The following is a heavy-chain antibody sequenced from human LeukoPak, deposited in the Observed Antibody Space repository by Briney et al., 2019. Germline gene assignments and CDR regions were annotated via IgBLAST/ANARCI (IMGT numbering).Heavy chain of an antibody. D-gene: IGHD3-10*01. J-gene: IGHJ5*02. CDR3: ARLGITMVRGANNWFDP. CDR2: IYYSGST. Sequence: SETLSLTCTVSGGSISSYYWSWIRQPPGKGLEWIGYIYYSGSTNYNPSLKSRVTISVDTSKNQFSLKLSSVTAAGTAVYYCARLGITMVRGANNWFDPWGQGTLVTVSS. CDR1: GGSISSYY. V-gene: IGHV4-59*01.